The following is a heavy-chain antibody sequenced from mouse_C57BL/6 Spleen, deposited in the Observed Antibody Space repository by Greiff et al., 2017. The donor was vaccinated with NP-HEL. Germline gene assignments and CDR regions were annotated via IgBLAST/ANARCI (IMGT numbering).Heavy chain of an antibody. Sequence: EVQLVESGGGLVQPKGSLKLSCAASGFSFNTYAMNWVRQAPGKGLEWVARIRSKSNNYATYYADSVKDRFTISRDDSESMLYLQMNNLKTEDTAMYYCVRSSYYGSSYYAMDYWGQGTSVTVSS. J-gene: IGHJ4*01. CDR2: IRSKSNNYAT. D-gene: IGHD1-1*01. V-gene: IGHV10-1*01. CDR3: VRSSYYGSSYYAMDY. CDR1: GFSFNTYA.